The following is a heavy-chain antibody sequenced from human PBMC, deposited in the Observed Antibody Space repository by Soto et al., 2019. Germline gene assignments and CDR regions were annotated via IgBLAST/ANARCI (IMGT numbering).Heavy chain of an antibody. CDR3: ATGGGTYYDY. V-gene: IGHV3-74*03. CDR1: GVSFINYY. CDR2: IKTDGRST. D-gene: IGHD1-26*01. J-gene: IGHJ4*02. Sequence: EGQLVESGGGLVQPGGSLRLSCAASGVSFINYYIHWVRQAPGKGLVWVSLIKTDGRSTTYADSVKGRFTISRDNAKNTVYLQMNTLSFEDTAVYYCATGGGTYYDYWGQGTLVTVSS.